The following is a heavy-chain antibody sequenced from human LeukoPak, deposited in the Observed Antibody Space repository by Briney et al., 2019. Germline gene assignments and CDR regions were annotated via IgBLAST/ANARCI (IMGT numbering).Heavy chain of an antibody. J-gene: IGHJ4*02. Sequence: ASVKVSCKASGYTFTSYDINWVRQATGQGLEWMGWISAYNGNTNYAQKLQGRVTMTTNTSTSTAYMELRSLRSDDTAVYYCARASGVIVGADDWGQGTLVTVSS. V-gene: IGHV1-18*01. CDR2: ISAYNGNT. CDR3: ARASGVIVGADD. CDR1: GYTFTSYD. D-gene: IGHD1-26*01.